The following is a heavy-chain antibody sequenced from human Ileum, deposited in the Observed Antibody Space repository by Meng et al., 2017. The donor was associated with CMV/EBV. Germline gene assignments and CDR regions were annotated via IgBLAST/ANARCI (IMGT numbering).Heavy chain of an antibody. CDR2: IFATGTT. V-gene: IGHV4-4*07. CDR1: GASLNDYY. Sequence: QGRLQESGLGLVKPSETLSLTCTVSGASLNDYYWSWIRQPAGKGLEWIGRIFATGTTNYNPSLKSRVTMSVDTSKNQFSLKLTSVTAADMAVYFCARDRFDPWGQGALVTVSS. J-gene: IGHJ5*02. CDR3: ARDRFDP.